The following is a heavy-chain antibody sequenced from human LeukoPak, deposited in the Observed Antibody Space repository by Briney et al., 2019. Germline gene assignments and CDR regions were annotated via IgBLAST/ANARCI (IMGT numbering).Heavy chain of an antibody. CDR1: GYTFTSYD. CDR2: MNPNSGNT. Sequence: ASVKVSCKASGYTFTSYDINWARQATGQGLEWMGWMNPNSGNTGYAQKFQGRVTMTRNTSISTAYMELSSLRSEDTAVYYCARGEMWFGEFLANWFDPWGQGTLVTVSS. V-gene: IGHV1-8*01. CDR3: ARGEMWFGEFLANWFDP. J-gene: IGHJ5*02. D-gene: IGHD3-10*01.